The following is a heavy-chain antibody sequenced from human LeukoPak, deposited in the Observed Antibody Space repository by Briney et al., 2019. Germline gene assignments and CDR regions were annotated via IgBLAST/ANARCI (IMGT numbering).Heavy chain of an antibody. CDR1: GGSVSSGRYY. CDR3: ATGRITIFGVVIGRYDAFDI. V-gene: IGHV4-61*01. Sequence: SETLSLTCTVSGGSVSSGRYYWSWIRQPPGKGLEWIGYIYYSGSTNYNPSLKSRVTISVDTSKNQSSLKLSSVTAADTAVYYCATGRITIFGVVIGRYDAFDIWGQGTMVTVSS. J-gene: IGHJ3*02. CDR2: IYYSGST. D-gene: IGHD3-3*01.